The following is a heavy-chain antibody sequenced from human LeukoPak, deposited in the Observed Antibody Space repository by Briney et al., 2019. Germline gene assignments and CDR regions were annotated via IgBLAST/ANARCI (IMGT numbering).Heavy chain of an antibody. CDR1: GGSFSGYY. V-gene: IGHV4-34*01. J-gene: IGHJ4*02. D-gene: IGHD2-15*01. CDR3: ARLGVSRVNCSGGSCYSVSFDY. CDR2: INHSGST. Sequence: SETLSLTCAVYGGSFSGYYWSWIRQPPGKGLEWIGEINHSGSTNYNPSLKSRVTISVDTSKNQFSLKLSSVTAADTAVYYCARLGVSRVNCSGGSCYSVSFDYWGQGTLVTVSS.